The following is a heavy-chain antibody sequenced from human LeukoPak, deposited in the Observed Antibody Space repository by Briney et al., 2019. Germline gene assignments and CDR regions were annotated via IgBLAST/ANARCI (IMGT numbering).Heavy chain of an antibody. Sequence: SQTLSLTCPVSTGSISSGVYYWSWIRQHPGKGLEWIGYIYYSGSTYYNPSLKSRVTISVDTSKNQFSLKLSSVTAADTAVYYCARPIYCSGGSCYHHWFDPWGQGTLVTVSS. CDR1: TGSISSGVYY. CDR3: ARPIYCSGGSCYHHWFDP. CDR2: IYYSGST. V-gene: IGHV4-30-4*08. J-gene: IGHJ5*02. D-gene: IGHD2-15*01.